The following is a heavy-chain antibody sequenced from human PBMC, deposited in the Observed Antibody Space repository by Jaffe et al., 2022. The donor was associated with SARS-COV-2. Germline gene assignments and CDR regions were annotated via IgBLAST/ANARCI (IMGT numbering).Heavy chain of an antibody. D-gene: IGHD6-19*01. V-gene: IGHV3-23*01. J-gene: IGHJ4*02. Sequence: EVQLLESGGGLVQPGGSLRLSCAASGFTFSSYAMTWVRQAPGKGLEWVSTISDNGGITYYADSVKGRFTISRDNSRNTVYLQVNSLRAEDTAVYYCAKGASSDWYRNCDYWGQGTLVTVSS. CDR2: ISDNGGIT. CDR1: GFTFSSYA. CDR3: AKGASSDWYRNCDY.